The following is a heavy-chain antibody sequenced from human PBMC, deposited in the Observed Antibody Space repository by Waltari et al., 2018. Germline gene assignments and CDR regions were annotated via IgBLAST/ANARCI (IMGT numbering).Heavy chain of an antibody. D-gene: IGHD3-22*01. V-gene: IGHV5-51*03. CDR2: IYPGDSDT. CDR3: ARLDYYDSSDPLDY. J-gene: IGHJ4*02. Sequence: EVQLVRSGAAVNKPGESLRISCKASGYSFTGYWNGWGTQMPGKGLEWMGVIYPGDSDTRYSPSFQGQVTISADKSISTAYLQWSSLKASDTAMYYCARLDYYDSSDPLDYWGQGTLVTVSS. CDR1: GYSFTGYW.